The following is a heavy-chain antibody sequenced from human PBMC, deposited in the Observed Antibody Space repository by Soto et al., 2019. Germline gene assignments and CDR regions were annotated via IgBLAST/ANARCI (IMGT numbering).Heavy chain of an antibody. D-gene: IGHD4-17*01. J-gene: IGHJ4*02. CDR1: GASIISTTKY. Sequence: LTCTVSGASIISTTKYWCWIRHPPGRGLEWIGTISSIGSTYYNPSLESRVTISVDTSKNQFSLKVTSVTAADTGLYYCARQDHGDYEFFFDYWGQGTLVTVSS. CDR2: ISSIGST. CDR3: ARQDHGDYEFFFDY. V-gene: IGHV4-39*01.